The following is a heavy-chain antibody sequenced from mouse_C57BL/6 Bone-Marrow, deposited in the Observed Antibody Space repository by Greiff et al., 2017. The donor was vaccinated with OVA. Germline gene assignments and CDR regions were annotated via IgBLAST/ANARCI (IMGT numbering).Heavy chain of an antibody. CDR1: GYTFTSYW. CDR3: ARREDYYGSSYVSWFAY. V-gene: IGHV1-72*01. Sequence: QVQLQQPGAELVKPGASVKLSCKASGYTFTSYWMHWVKQRPGRGLEWIGRIDPNSGGTKYNEKFKSKATLTVDKPSSTAYMQLSSLTSEDSVVYYCARREDYYGSSYVSWFAYWGQGTLVTVSA. CDR2: IDPNSGGT. J-gene: IGHJ3*01. D-gene: IGHD1-1*01.